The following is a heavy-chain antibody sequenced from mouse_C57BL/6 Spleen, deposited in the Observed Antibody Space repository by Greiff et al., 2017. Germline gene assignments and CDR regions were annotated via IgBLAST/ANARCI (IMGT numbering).Heavy chain of an antibody. D-gene: IGHD1-1*01. V-gene: IGHV1-82*01. J-gene: IGHJ4*01. CDR2: IYPGDGDT. CDR3: ARGDYGTGAIWAMDY. CDR1: GYAFSSSW. Sequence: VMLVESGPELVKPGASVKISCKASGYAFSSSWMNWVKQRPGKGLEWIGRIYPGDGDTNYNGKFKGKATLTADKSSSTAYMQLSSLTSEDSAVYFCARGDYGTGAIWAMDYWGQGTSVTVSS.